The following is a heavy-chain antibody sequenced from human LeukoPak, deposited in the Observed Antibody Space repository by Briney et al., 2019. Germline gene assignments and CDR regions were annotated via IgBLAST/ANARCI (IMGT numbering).Heavy chain of an antibody. CDR3: ASKSTDHGELRFDY. CDR2: IYYTGTT. CDR1: GGSISSYY. V-gene: IGHV4-59*01. Sequence: SETLSLTCTVSGGSISSYYWSWIRQPPGEGLEWIGYIYYTGTTNYNPSLKSRVTISVDTSKNQFSLKVNSVTAADTGVYYCASKSTDHGELRFDYWGQGTLVTVSS. D-gene: IGHD4-17*01. J-gene: IGHJ4*02.